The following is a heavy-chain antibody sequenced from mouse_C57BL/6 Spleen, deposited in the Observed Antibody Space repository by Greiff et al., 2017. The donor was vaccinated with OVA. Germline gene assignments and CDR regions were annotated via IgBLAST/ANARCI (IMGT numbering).Heavy chain of an antibody. CDR3: ASRSSAMDY. V-gene: IGHV1-42*01. J-gene: IGHJ4*01. CDR2: INPSTGGT. CDR1: GYSFTGYY. D-gene: IGHD1-3*01. Sequence: VQLQQSGPELVKPGASVKISCKASGYSFTGYYMNWVKQSPEKSLEWIGEINPSTGGTTYNQKFKAKATLTVDKSSSTAYMQLKSLTSEDSAVYYCASRSSAMDYWGQGTSVTVSS.